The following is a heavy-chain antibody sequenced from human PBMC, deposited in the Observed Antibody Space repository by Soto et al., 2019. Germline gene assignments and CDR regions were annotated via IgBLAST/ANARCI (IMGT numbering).Heavy chain of an antibody. CDR3: ARDRHKYGSAEFDP. D-gene: IGHD3-10*01. CDR2: ISSSSSYI. Sequence: GGSLRLSCAASGFTFSSYSMNWVRQAPGKGLEWVSSISSSSSYIYYADSVKGRFTISRDNAKNSLYLQMNSLRAEDTAVYYCARDRHKYGSAEFDPWGQGTLVTVSS. V-gene: IGHV3-21*01. J-gene: IGHJ5*02. CDR1: GFTFSSYS.